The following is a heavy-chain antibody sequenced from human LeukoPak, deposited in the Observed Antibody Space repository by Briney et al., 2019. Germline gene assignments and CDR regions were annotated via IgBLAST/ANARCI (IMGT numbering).Heavy chain of an antibody. CDR1: GGSFSGYY. CDR2: INHSGST. CDR3: ARVRNRGFRHTYYDFWSGYSSNWFDP. V-gene: IGHV4-34*01. D-gene: IGHD3-3*01. Sequence: SETLSLTCAVYGGSFSGYYWSWIRQPPGKGLEWIGEINHSGSTNYNPSLKSRVTISVDTSKNQFSLKLSSVTAADTAAYYCARVRNRGFRHTYYDFWSGYSSNWFDPWGQGTLVTVSS. J-gene: IGHJ5*02.